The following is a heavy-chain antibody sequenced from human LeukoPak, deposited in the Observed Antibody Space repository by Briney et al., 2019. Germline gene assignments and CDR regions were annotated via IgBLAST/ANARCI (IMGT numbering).Heavy chain of an antibody. J-gene: IGHJ4*02. D-gene: IGHD4-17*01. CDR3: ARDSYGDANFDS. CDR1: GFIVNTNY. Sequence: GGTLRLSCAASGFIVNTNYMTWVRQAPGRGLEWVSFIYADGNTYYADSVKGRFTISRDISKNAVYLQMNSLRAEDTAVYYCARDSYGDANFDSWGQGTLVTVSS. CDR2: IYADGNT. V-gene: IGHV3-53*01.